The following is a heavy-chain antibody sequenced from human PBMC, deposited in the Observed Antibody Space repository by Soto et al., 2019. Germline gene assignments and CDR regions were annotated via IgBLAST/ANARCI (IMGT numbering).Heavy chain of an antibody. CDR3: AKPASGWYPKLMNGMYV. V-gene: IGHV3-23*01. Sequence: DVQLLESGGGLVQPGGSLRLSCVVSGFTFSSYAMSWVRQAPGKGLEWVSSISGSGGNIYYADSVKGRFTISRDNSKNRLHLQMNSLRAEDTAVYYCAKPASGWYPKLMNGMYVWGQGTTVTVSS. J-gene: IGHJ6*02. CDR2: ISGSGGNI. CDR1: GFTFSSYA. D-gene: IGHD6-19*01.